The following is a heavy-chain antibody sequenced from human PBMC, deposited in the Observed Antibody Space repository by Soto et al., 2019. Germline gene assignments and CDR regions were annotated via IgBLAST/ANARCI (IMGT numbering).Heavy chain of an antibody. CDR2: INRGGST. J-gene: IGHJ4*02. Sequence: QVQLQQWGAGLLKPSETLSLTCAVYGGSFSGYYWSWIRQPPGKGLEWIGEINRGGSTNYNPSLKSRVTISVDTSKNQFSLKLSSVTAADTAVYYCARGHGAPFDYWGQGTLVTVSS. CDR3: ARGHGAPFDY. CDR1: GGSFSGYY. D-gene: IGHD3-10*01. V-gene: IGHV4-34*01.